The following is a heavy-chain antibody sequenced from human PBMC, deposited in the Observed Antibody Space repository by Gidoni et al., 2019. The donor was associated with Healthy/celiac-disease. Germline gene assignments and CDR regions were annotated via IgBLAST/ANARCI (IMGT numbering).Heavy chain of an antibody. CDR1: GGSISRYY. CDR3: ASTGRSYYDILTGTTYYYYGMDV. V-gene: IGHV4-59*01. D-gene: IGHD3-9*01. J-gene: IGHJ6*02. Sequence: QVQLQESGPGLVKPSETLSLTCTVSGGSISRYYWSWIRQPPGKGLEWIGYIYYSGSTNYNPSLKSRVTISVDTSKNQFSLKLSSVTAADTAVYYCASTGRSYYDILTGTTYYYYGMDVWGQGTTVTVSS. CDR2: IYYSGST.